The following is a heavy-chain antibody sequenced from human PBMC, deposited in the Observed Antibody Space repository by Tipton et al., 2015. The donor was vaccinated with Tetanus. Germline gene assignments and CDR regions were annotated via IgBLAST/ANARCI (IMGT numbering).Heavy chain of an antibody. CDR3: ARCHIPLYDCIFRYFHF. D-gene: IGHD2-21*02. Sequence: QSGAEVKKPGSSVKVSCKASGGRFSKYAISWVRQAPGQGLEWMGTLIPGFPTATYEQKFRGRVTITADGSTSTAYMELSSLTSDDTAVYCCARCHIPLYDCIFRYFHFWGHVTLVTLSS. V-gene: IGHV1-69*15. CDR2: LIPGFPTA. J-gene: IGHJ4*01. CDR1: GGRFSKYA.